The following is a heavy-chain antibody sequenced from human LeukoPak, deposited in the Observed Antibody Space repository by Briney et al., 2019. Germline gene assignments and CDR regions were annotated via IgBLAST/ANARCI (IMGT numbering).Heavy chain of an antibody. CDR3: ARDPGIAVAGQGDY. CDR2: ISAYNGNT. V-gene: IGHV1-18*01. CDR1: VYTFTSYG. J-gene: IGHJ4*02. Sequence: GASVKVSCKASVYTFTSYGISWVRQAPGQGLEWMGLISAYNGNTNYAQKLQGRVTMTTDTSTSTAYMELRSLRSDDTAVYYCARDPGIAVAGQGDYWGQGTLVTVSS. D-gene: IGHD6-19*01.